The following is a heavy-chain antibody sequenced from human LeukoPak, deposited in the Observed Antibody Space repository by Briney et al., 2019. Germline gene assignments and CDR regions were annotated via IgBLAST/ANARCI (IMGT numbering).Heavy chain of an antibody. J-gene: IGHJ4*02. CDR1: GFTFSSYA. D-gene: IGHD6-13*01. V-gene: IGHV3-23*01. CDR2: ISGSGGTT. Sequence: GGSLRLSCAASGFTFSSYAMSWVRQAPGKGLEWVSVISGSGGTTYYADSVKGRFTISRDNSKSTLFLQMNSLRAEDTAVYYCAKGNGKAATGNVVDYWGQGSLVTVSS. CDR3: AKGNGKAATGNVVDY.